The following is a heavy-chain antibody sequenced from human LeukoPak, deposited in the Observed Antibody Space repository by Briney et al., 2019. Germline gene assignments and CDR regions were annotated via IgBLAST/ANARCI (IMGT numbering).Heavy chain of an antibody. CDR2: ISGSGGST. D-gene: IGHD3-10*01. J-gene: IGHJ4*02. Sequence: GGSLRLSCAASGFTFNSYAMNWVRQAPGKGLEWVSVISGSGGSTYYADSVQGRFTISRDNSKNTLYLQMNSLRAEDTAVYFCAKDFRYYGSGSYYPDYWGQGTLVTVSS. V-gene: IGHV3-23*01. CDR1: GFTFNSYA. CDR3: AKDFRYYGSGSYYPDY.